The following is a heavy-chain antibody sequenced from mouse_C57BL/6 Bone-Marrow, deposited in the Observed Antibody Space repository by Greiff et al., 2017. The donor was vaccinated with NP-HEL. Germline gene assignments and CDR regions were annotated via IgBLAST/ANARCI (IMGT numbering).Heavy chain of an antibody. CDR2: INPSSGYT. J-gene: IGHJ3*01. CDR1: GFTFTSYW. Sequence: QVQLKESGAELAKPGASVKLSCKASGFTFTSYWMHWVKQRPGQGLEWIGYINPSSGYTKYNQKFKDKATLTADKSSSTAYMQLSSLTYEDSAVYYCAPYYYGTWFAYWGQGTLVTVSA. V-gene: IGHV1-7*01. CDR3: APYYYGTWFAY. D-gene: IGHD1-1*01.